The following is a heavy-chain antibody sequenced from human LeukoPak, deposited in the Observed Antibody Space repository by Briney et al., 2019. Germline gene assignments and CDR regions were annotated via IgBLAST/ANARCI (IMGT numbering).Heavy chain of an antibody. CDR2: IKQDGSEK. J-gene: IGHJ4*02. CDR3: AKTSYYDVGGYYRHFDY. D-gene: IGHD3-22*01. V-gene: IGHV3-7*01. Sequence: GGSLRLSCAASEFTLSNYWMNWVRQAPGKGLEWVANIKQDGSEKYYVDSVKGRFTISRDNAKNSLYLQMNRLRAEDTAVYYCAKTSYYDVGGYYRHFDYWGQGTLVTVSS. CDR1: EFTLSNYW.